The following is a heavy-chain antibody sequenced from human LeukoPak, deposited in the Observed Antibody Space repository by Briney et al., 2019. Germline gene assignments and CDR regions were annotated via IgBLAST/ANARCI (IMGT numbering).Heavy chain of an antibody. CDR3: ATKEPSTSGWSY. D-gene: IGHD6-19*01. J-gene: IGHJ4*02. Sequence: GGSLRLSCTASGFTFNRDWTAWVRQAPGKGLEWVANIKEDGSEKNYVDSVKGRFTMSRDNAENSVYLQMNDLIAEDTGVYYCATKEPSTSGWSYWGQGTLVTVSS. V-gene: IGHV3-7*01. CDR1: GFTFNRDW. CDR2: IKEDGSEK.